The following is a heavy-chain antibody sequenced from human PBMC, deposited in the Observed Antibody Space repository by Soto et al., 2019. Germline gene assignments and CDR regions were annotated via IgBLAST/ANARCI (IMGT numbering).Heavy chain of an antibody. V-gene: IGHV5-10-1*01. CDR1: GYSFTSYW. CDR2: IDPSDSYT. D-gene: IGHD6-13*01. J-gene: IGHJ6*02. CDR3: AQSRQKVEGSWATYGMDV. Sequence: GESLKISCKGSGYSFTSYWISWVRQMPGKGLEWMGRIDPSDSYTNYSPSFQGHVTISADKSISTAYLQWSSLKASDTAMYYCAQSRQKVEGSWATYGMDVWGQGSTVTSP.